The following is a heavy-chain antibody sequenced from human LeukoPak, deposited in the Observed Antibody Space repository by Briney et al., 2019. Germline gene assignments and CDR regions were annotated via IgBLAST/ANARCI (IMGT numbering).Heavy chain of an antibody. J-gene: IGHJ4*02. V-gene: IGHV1-3*01. D-gene: IGHD2-8*01. CDR1: GYTFTSYA. CDR3: ARDAPHCTNGVCYVFDY. Sequence: GASVKASCKASGYTFTSYAMHWVRQAPGQRLEWMGWINAGNGNTKYSQKFQGRVTITRDTSASTAYMELSSLRSEDTAVYYCARDAPHCTNGVCYVFDYWGQGTLVTVSS. CDR2: INAGNGNT.